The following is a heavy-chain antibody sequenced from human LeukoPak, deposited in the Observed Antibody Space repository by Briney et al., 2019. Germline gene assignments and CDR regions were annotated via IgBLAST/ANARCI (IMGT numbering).Heavy chain of an antibody. CDR1: GGSIISHH. CDR3: ARGRRGGTWNV. Sequence: PSETLSLTCTVSGGSIISHHWSWFRRPPGKRLERIAFIYFDGSTSYNPSLTSRVTLSIDTSRQRFSLRLTSVTAADTAIYYCARGRRGGTWNVWGQGTTVTVSS. D-gene: IGHD1-26*01. J-gene: IGHJ6*02. CDR2: IYFDGST. V-gene: IGHV4-59*11.